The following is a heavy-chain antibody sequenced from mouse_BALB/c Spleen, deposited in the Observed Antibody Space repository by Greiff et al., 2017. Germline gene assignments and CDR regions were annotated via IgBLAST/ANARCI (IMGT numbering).Heavy chain of an antibody. CDR1: GFTFSSFG. CDR2: ISSGSSTI. J-gene: IGHJ4*01. D-gene: IGHD2-4*01. CDR3: ARDDSMDY. V-gene: IGHV5-17*02. Sequence: EVQRVESGGGLVQPGGSRKLSCAASGFTFSSFGMHWVRQAPEKGLEWVAYISSGSSTIYYADTVKGRFTISRDNPKNTLFLQMTSLRSEDTAMYYCARDDSMDYWGQGTSVTVSS.